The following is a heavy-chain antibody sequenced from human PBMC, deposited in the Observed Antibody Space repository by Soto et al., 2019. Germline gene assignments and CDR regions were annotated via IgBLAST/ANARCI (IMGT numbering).Heavy chain of an antibody. CDR3: ARGGIQWLTWFDP. CDR1: GGSISSYY. D-gene: IGHD6-19*01. Sequence: SETLSLTCTDSGGSISSYYWSWIRQPPGKGLEWIGYIYYSGSTNYNPSLKSRVTISVDTSKNQFSLKLSSVTAADTAVYYCARGGIQWLTWFDPWGQGTLVTVSS. J-gene: IGHJ5*02. CDR2: IYYSGST. V-gene: IGHV4-59*01.